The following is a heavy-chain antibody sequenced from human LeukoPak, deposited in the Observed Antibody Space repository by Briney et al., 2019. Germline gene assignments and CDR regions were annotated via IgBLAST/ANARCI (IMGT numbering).Heavy chain of an antibody. Sequence: GGSLRLSCAASGFTFSMYAMSWVRQSPVKGLEWVSVIYSGGSTYYADSVKGRFTISRHNSKNTLYLQMNSLRAEDTAVYYCARGFYSSGWYPTYYFDYWGQGTLVTVSS. D-gene: IGHD6-19*01. CDR3: ARGFYSSGWYPTYYFDY. J-gene: IGHJ4*02. CDR1: GFTFSMYA. V-gene: IGHV3-53*04. CDR2: IYSGGST.